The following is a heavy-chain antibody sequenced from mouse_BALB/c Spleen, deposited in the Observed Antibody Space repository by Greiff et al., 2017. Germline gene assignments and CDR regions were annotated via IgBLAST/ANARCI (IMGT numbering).Heavy chain of an antibody. CDR1: GFTFSDYY. V-gene: IGHV5-4*02. CDR3: ATIYYGNYYAMDY. CDR2: ISDGGSYT. J-gene: IGHJ4*01. Sequence: EVKLMESGGGLVKPGGSLKLSCAASGFTFSDYYMYWVRQTPEKRLEWVATISDGGSYTYYPDSVKGRFTISRDNAKNNLYLQMSSLKSEDTAMYYCATIYYGNYYAMDYWGQGTSVTVSS. D-gene: IGHD2-1*01.